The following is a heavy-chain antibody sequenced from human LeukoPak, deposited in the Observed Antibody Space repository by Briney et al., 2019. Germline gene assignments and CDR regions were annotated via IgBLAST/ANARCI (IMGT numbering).Heavy chain of an antibody. V-gene: IGHV3-23*01. J-gene: IGHJ4*02. CDR1: GFTFSSYA. CDR3: AKVLQLNSGYSSGWQLTGEDPKNDY. Sequence: GGSLRLSCAASGFTFSSYAMSWVRQAPGKGLEWVSAISGSGGSTYYADSVKGRFTISRDNSKNTLYLQMNSLRAEDTAVYYCAKVLQLNSGYSSGWQLTGEDPKNDYWGQGTLVTVSS. CDR2: ISGSGGST. D-gene: IGHD6-19*01.